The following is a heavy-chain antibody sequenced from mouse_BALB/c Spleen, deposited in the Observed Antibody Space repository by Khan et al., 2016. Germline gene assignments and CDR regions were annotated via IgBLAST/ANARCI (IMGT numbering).Heavy chain of an antibody. Sequence: EVQLQESGPGLVKPSQSLSLTCSVTGYSITSGYYWNWIRQFPGNKLEWLGYISFDGSNNYNPSLKNRISITRDTSKNQFFLKLNSVTTEDTATYYCAREGDYGYAGYWGQGTSLTVSS. D-gene: IGHD2-2*01. CDR2: ISFDGSN. V-gene: IGHV3-6*02. CDR3: AREGDYGYAGY. J-gene: IGHJ2*02. CDR1: GYSITSGYY.